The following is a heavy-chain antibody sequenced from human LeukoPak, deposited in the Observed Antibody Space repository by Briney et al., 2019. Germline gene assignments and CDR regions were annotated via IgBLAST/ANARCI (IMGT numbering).Heavy chain of an antibody. D-gene: IGHD3-22*01. J-gene: IGHJ3*02. V-gene: IGHV1-46*01. Sequence: ASVKVSCKASGYTFTSYYMHWVRQAPGQGLEWMGIINPSGGSTSYAQKFQGRVTMTRDTSTSTVYMELSSLRSEDTAVYYCARVKKDYDSSGYYTPVVVGAFDIWGQGTMVTVSS. CDR2: INPSGGST. CDR3: ARVKKDYDSSGYYTPVVVGAFDI. CDR1: GYTFTSYY.